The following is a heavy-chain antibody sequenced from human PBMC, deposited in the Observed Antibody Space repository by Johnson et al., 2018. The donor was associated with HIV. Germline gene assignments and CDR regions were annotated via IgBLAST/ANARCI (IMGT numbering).Heavy chain of an antibody. J-gene: IGHJ3*02. Sequence: VQLVESGGDLVQPGGSLRLSCAASGFTFSNAWMSWVRQAPGKGLEWVGRIKSKTDGGTTDYAAPVKGRFTISRDDSKNTLYLQMNSLKTEDTAVYYCTTEYNWNDKGGAFDIWGQGKMVTVSS. D-gene: IGHD1-1*01. CDR2: IKSKTDGGTT. V-gene: IGHV3-15*01. CDR1: GFTFSNAW. CDR3: TTEYNWNDKGGAFDI.